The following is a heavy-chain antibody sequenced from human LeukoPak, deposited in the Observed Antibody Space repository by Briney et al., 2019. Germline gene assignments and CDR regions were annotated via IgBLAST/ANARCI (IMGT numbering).Heavy chain of an antibody. CDR3: ARYTDHYYFDD. D-gene: IGHD1-1*01. V-gene: IGHV5-51*01. Sequence: PGESLKFSCTCYGYSFTGCWIGWVRQMPGKGLEWMGIIYPADADTRYRPSFQGQVTISADKSISTAYLQWSSLNTSDTAMYYCARYTDHYYFDDWAREPWSPSPQ. CDR2: IYPADADT. J-gene: IGHJ4*02. CDR1: GYSFTGCW.